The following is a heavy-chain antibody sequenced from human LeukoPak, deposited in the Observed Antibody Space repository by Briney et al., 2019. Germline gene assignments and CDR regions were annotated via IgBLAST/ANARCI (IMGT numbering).Heavy chain of an antibody. CDR3: AKVGGVGDRHAGLDY. Sequence: GGSLRLACAASGFTFSDYWMTWVRQAPGKGLEWVANMKQDGREKWYVDSVKGRFTISRDNAKNSLYLQMNSLRAEDTAVYYCAKVGGVGDRHAGLDYWGQGTLVTVSS. J-gene: IGHJ4*02. D-gene: IGHD4-17*01. V-gene: IGHV3-7*01. CDR2: MKQDGREK. CDR1: GFTFSDYW.